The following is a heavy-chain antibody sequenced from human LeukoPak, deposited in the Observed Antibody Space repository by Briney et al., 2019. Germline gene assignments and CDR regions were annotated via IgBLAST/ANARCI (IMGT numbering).Heavy chain of an antibody. CDR2: ISGSGGST. CDR1: GFTFSSYA. D-gene: IGHD2-2*01. J-gene: IGHJ4*02. CDR3: AKNRLLLDYFDY. Sequence: WESLRLSCAASGFTFSSYAMNWIRQAPGKGLEWVSAISGSGGSTYYADSVKGRFTIFRDNFKNTLYLQMNSLRGEDTAVCYCAKNRLLLDYFDYWGQGTLVTVSS. V-gene: IGHV3-23*01.